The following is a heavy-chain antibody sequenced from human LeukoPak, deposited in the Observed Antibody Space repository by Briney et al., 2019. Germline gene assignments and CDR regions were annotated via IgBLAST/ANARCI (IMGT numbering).Heavy chain of an antibody. CDR1: GFTFSGHW. D-gene: IGHD1-1*01. CDR2: NNTDGRTT. Sequence: GGSLRLSCAASGFTFSGHWMHWVRQVPGKGLVWVSRNNTDGRTTNYADSVKGRFTISRDNAKNTLYLQMNSLRAEDTAVYYCARARTPRDAFDIWGQGTMVTVSS. V-gene: IGHV3-74*01. CDR3: ARARTPRDAFDI. J-gene: IGHJ3*02.